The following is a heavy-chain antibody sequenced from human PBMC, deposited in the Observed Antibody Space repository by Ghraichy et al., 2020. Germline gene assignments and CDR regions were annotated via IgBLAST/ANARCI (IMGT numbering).Heavy chain of an antibody. V-gene: IGHV3-21*01. CDR3: ARGVIYDSSAFDY. CDR2: ISSSGTYI. CDR1: GFTNSSYI. J-gene: IGHJ4*02. D-gene: IGHD3-22*01. Sequence: GGSLRLSCAASGFTNSSYIMNWVRQAPGKGLEWVSSISSSGTYIFYADSMKGRFTFSRDNAKNSLYLQMNSLRAEDTAVYYCARGVIYDSSAFDYWGQGTLVNVSS.